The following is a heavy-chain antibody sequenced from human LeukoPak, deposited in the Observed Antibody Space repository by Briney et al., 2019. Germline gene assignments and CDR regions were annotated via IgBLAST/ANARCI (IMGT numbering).Heavy chain of an antibody. V-gene: IGHV1-69*13. CDR3: ARGIRTTPGAYYYYMDV. J-gene: IGHJ6*03. Sequence: SVKVSCKASGGTFSSYAISRVRQAPGQGLEWMGGIIPIFGTANYAQKFQGRVTITADESTSTAYMELSSLRSEDTAVYYCARGIRTTPGAYYYYMDVWGKGTTVTVSS. CDR1: GGTFSSYA. CDR2: IIPIFGTA. D-gene: IGHD4-11*01.